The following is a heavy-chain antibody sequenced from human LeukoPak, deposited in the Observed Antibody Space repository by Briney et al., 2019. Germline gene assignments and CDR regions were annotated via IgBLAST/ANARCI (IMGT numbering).Heavy chain of an antibody. Sequence: PGGSLRLSCAASGFTFSNAWMSWVRQAPGKGLEWVGRIKSKTDGGTTDYAAPVKGRFTISRDDSKNTLYLRMNSLKTEDTAVYYCTTETYSSSSDYWGQGTLVTVSS. CDR1: GFTFSNAW. D-gene: IGHD6-6*01. J-gene: IGHJ4*02. V-gene: IGHV3-15*01. CDR2: IKSKTDGGTT. CDR3: TTETYSSSSDY.